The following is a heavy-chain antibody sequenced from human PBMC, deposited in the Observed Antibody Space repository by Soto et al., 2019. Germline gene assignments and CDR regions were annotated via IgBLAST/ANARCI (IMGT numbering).Heavy chain of an antibody. CDR2: INHSGST. V-gene: IGHV4-34*01. CDR1: GGSFSGYY. Sequence: PSETLSLTCAVYGGSFSGYYWSWIRQPPGKGLEWIGEINHSGSTNYNPSLKSRVTISVDTSKNQFSLKLSSVTAADTAVYYCAREKATTMVRGVINWFDPWGQGTLVT. J-gene: IGHJ5*02. CDR3: AREKATTMVRGVINWFDP. D-gene: IGHD3-10*01.